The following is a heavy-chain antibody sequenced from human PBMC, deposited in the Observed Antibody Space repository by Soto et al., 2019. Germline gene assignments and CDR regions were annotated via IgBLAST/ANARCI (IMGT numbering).Heavy chain of an antibody. J-gene: IGHJ4*02. CDR3: AKDRGGSGWSTLDH. CDR1: GFSLSYFA. CDR2: ISGSGGNT. Sequence: GGSLRLSCAASGFSLSYFAMSWVRQAPGKGLEWVAAISGSGGNTYYADSVKGRFTISRDNSKNTLFLQMNSLRDEDTAVYYCAKDRGGSGWSTLDHWGQGTLVTVSS. V-gene: IGHV3-23*01. D-gene: IGHD6-19*01.